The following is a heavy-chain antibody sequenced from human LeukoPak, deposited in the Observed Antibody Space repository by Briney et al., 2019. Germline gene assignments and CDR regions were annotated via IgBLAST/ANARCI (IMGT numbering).Heavy chain of an antibody. V-gene: IGHV4-39*01. CDR1: GGSISTNSYY. CDR2: IHYSGSI. CDR3: ARHRVVGRPDDVDY. Sequence: PSETLSLTCTVSGGSISTNSYYWGWIRQPPGKGLEWIGSIHYSGSISYNPSLKSRVTISVDTSKNQFSLKLSSVTAADTAVYYCARHRVVGRPDDVDYWGQGTLVTVSS. J-gene: IGHJ4*02. D-gene: IGHD1-26*01.